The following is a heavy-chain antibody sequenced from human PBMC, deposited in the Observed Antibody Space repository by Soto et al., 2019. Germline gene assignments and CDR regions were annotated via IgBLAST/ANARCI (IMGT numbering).Heavy chain of an antibody. D-gene: IGHD3-10*01. Sequence: PSETLSLTCAVYGGSFSGYHWNWIRQPPGKGLEWIGDIHQSGSTSYNPFLKSRVTFSVDTSKNQFSLNLRSVTAADTAVYYCASRPYGSGSFYYYYAMDVWGQGTTVTVSS. J-gene: IGHJ6*02. V-gene: IGHV4-34*01. CDR1: GGSFSGYH. CDR2: IHQSGST. CDR3: ASRPYGSGSFYYYYAMDV.